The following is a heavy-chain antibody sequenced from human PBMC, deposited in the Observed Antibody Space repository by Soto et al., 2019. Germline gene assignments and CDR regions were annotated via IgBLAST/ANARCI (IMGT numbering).Heavy chain of an antibody. CDR2: IYHSGSS. Sequence: LYLTCTVSGGSVSSGTYYWSWIRQPPGKGLEWIGYIYHSGSSQSNPSLKSRVTISIDTSKNQFSLELRSVTAADTAVYYCARDLLDTTVDYYFDSWGPGRLVTVSS. CDR3: ARDLLDTTVDYYFDS. J-gene: IGHJ4*02. CDR1: GGSVSSGTYY. V-gene: IGHV4-30-4*01. D-gene: IGHD4-17*01.